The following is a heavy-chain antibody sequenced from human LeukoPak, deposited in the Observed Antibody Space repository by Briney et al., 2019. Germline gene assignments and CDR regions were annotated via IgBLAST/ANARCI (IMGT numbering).Heavy chain of an antibody. CDR2: ISSSGSTI. CDR1: GFTFSSYE. J-gene: IGHJ6*04. V-gene: IGHV3-48*03. CDR3: AELGITMIGGV. Sequence: GGSLRLSCAAPGFTFSSYEMNWVRQAPGQGLEWVSYISSSGSTIYYADSVKGRFTISRDNAKNSLYLQMNSLRAEDTAVYYCAELGITMIGGVWGKGTTVTISS. D-gene: IGHD3-10*02.